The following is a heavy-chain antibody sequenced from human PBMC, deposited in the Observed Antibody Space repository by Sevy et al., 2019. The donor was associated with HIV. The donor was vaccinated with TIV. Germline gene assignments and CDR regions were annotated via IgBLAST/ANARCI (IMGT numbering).Heavy chain of an antibody. CDR1: GFPFKNAW. Sequence: GGSLRLSCTVSGFPFKNAWMHWVRQAPGRGLEWVGRIKSKMDGRAAEYSAPVKGRFSISRDDSKNTVYLQMNSLKIEDTAVYYCSTPRLGASSATFDIWGQGTMVTVSS. CDR3: STPRLGASSATFDI. J-gene: IGHJ3*02. V-gene: IGHV3-15*07. D-gene: IGHD1-26*01. CDR2: IKSKMDGRAA.